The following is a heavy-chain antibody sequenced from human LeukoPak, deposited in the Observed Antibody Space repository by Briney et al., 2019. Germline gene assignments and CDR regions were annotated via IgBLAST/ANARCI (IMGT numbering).Heavy chain of an antibody. CDR3: ARDLLDAFDI. CDR2: ISSSSSYI. CDR1: GFTFSSYS. D-gene: IGHD3-10*01. Sequence: SGGSLRLSCAASGFTFSSYSMNWVRQAPGKGLEWVSSISSSSSYIYYADLVKGRFTISRDNAKNSLYLQMNSLRAEDTAVYYCARDLLDAFDIWGQGTMVTVSS. V-gene: IGHV3-21*01. J-gene: IGHJ3*02.